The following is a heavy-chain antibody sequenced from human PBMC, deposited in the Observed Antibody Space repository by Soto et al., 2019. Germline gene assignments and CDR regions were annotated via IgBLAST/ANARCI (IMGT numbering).Heavy chain of an antibody. CDR1: GGSISSSNW. CDR2: IYHSGST. Sequence: SETLSLTCAVSGGSISSSNWWSWVRQPPGKGLEWIGEIYHSGSTNYNPSLKSRVTISVDKSKNQFSLKLSSVTAADTAVYYCARVLRYFDWLLNHDAFDIWGQGTMVTVSS. V-gene: IGHV4-4*02. CDR3: ARVLRYFDWLLNHDAFDI. D-gene: IGHD3-9*01. J-gene: IGHJ3*02.